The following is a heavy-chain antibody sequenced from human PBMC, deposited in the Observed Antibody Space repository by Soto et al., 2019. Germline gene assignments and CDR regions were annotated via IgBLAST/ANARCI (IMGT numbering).Heavy chain of an antibody. CDR2: INHSGST. CDR1: GGSSSGYY. Sequence: SETLSLTCAVYGGSSSGYYWSWIRQPPGKGLEWIGEINHSGSTNYNPSLKSRVTISVDTSKNQFSLKLSSVTAADTAVYYCARNLRSGYQTYYYYYGMDVWGQGTTVTVSS. CDR3: ARNLRSGYQTYYYYYGMDV. V-gene: IGHV4-34*01. D-gene: IGHD3-3*01. J-gene: IGHJ6*02.